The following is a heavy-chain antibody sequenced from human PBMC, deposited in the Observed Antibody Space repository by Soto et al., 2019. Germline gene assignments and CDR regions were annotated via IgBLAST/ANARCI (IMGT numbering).Heavy chain of an antibody. CDR2: ISYDGSNK. J-gene: IGHJ4*02. V-gene: IGHV3-30-3*01. CDR3: ARGYYYYDSSGIVPHFDY. D-gene: IGHD3-22*01. CDR1: GFTFISYA. Sequence: PGGSLRLSCAASGFTFISYAMHWVRQAQGKGLEWVAVISYDGSNKYYADSVKGRFTISRDNSKNTLYLQMNSLRAEDTAVYYCARGYYYYDSSGIVPHFDYRGQGTLVTGSS.